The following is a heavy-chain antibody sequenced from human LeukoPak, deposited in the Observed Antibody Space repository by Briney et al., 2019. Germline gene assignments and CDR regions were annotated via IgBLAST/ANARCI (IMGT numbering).Heavy chain of an antibody. CDR1: GLTFSSYA. Sequence: PGGSLRLSCAGSGLTFSSYAMSWVRQAPGKGLEWVSGISSSGDSTFYADSVKGRFTISRDNSKNTLYLQMNSLRVEDTAMYYCARVSGSRNYYFGAFDIWGQGTMVTVSS. CDR3: ARVSGSRNYYFGAFDI. D-gene: IGHD3-10*01. J-gene: IGHJ3*02. V-gene: IGHV3-23*01. CDR2: ISSSGDST.